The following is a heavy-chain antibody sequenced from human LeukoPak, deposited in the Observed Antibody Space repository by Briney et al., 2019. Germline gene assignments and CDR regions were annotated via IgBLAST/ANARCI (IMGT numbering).Heavy chain of an antibody. CDR3: ARSITIFGVANYYYYMDV. V-gene: IGHV3-21*01. CDR1: GFTFSSYS. D-gene: IGHD3-3*01. J-gene: IGHJ6*03. CDR2: ISSSSYI. Sequence: GGSLRLSCAASGFTFSSYSMNWVRQAPGKGLEWVSSISSSSYIYYADSVKGRFTISRDNAKNSLYLQMNSLRAEDTAVYYCARSITIFGVANYYYYMDVWGKGTTVTVSS.